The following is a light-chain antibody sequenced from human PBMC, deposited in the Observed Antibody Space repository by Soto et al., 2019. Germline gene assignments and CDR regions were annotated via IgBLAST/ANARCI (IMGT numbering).Light chain of an antibody. Sequence: DIQMTQSPSTLSASVGDRVAITCRAGQSINNLLVWYQQKPGKAPKLLIYKASRLESGVPSRFSGSGSGTEFTLTISSLQPDDFATYYCQQYYSYPWTFGQGTKVEI. V-gene: IGKV1-5*03. CDR1: QSINNL. CDR2: KAS. CDR3: QQYYSYPWT. J-gene: IGKJ1*01.